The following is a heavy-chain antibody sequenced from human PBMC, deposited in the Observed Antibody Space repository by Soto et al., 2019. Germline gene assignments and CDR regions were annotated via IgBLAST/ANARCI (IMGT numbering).Heavy chain of an antibody. CDR2: ISGSGGST. Sequence: EVQLLESGGGLVQPGGSLRLSCAASGFTFSSYAMSWVRQAPGKGLEWVSAISGSGGSTYYADSVKGRFTIARDNSKNTLYLQMNSLRAEDTAVYYCAKDSNSGWQTQTDDWGQGTQVTVTS. CDR3: AKDSNSGWQTQTDD. J-gene: IGHJ4*02. CDR1: GFTFSSYA. D-gene: IGHD6-19*01. V-gene: IGHV3-23*01.